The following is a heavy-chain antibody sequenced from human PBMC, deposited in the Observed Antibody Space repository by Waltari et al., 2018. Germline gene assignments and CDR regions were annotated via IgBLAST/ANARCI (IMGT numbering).Heavy chain of an antibody. CDR2: INPDGDTT. Sequence: QVQLVQSGAEVMKPGASVKVSCKASGSSFAGYYMHWGRQAPGQGLEWMGMINPDGDTTSDAQRLKGRITMTRDTSTSTVYMELRSLRSEDTAVYYCARGHIGRRHDSFNMWGQGTMVTVSS. V-gene: IGHV1-46*04. CDR3: ARGHIGRRHDSFNM. J-gene: IGHJ3*02. D-gene: IGHD3-3*01. CDR1: GSSFAGYY.